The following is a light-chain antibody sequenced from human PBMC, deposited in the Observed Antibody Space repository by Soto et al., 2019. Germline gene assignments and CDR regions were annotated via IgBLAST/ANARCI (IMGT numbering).Light chain of an antibody. CDR1: SSNIGSNI. Sequence: VLTQPPSASGTPGQRVSITCSGSSSNIGSNIVNWYQQLPGRAPKLLIYRTNQRPSGVPDRFSASKSGTSASLAISGLQAEDEADYYCQSFDSSLSGLGVFGTGTKVTVL. V-gene: IGLV1-44*01. CDR3: QSFDSSLSGLGV. J-gene: IGLJ1*01. CDR2: RTN.